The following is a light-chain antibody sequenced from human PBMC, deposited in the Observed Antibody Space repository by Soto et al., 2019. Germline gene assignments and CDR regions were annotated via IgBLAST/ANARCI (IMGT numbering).Light chain of an antibody. Sequence: EIVLTQSPGTLSLSPGERATLSCRTSQSVSNSYLAWYQQKPGQAPWLLIYGASSRATGIPDRFSGSGSGTDFTLTISRLEPEDFAVYYCQQYGSSPPEAFGQGTKVEIK. CDR3: QQYGSSPPEA. V-gene: IGKV3-20*01. CDR1: QSVSNSY. CDR2: GAS. J-gene: IGKJ1*01.